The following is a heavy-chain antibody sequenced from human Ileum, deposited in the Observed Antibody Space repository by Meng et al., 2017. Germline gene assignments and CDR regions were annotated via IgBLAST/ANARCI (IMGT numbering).Heavy chain of an antibody. J-gene: IGHJ5*02. CDR2: INHSGST. Sequence: QIHREDRGAGLWKPSETLSLTCAVYGGLFSGFFWDWFRQPPGKGLEWIGKINHSGSTNYNPSLKCRVTISVDTSKNQFSLKLSSVTAADTAVYYCARGGPWFDPWGQGTLVTVSS. CDR1: GGLFSGFF. V-gene: IGHV4-34*01. CDR3: ARGGPWFDP.